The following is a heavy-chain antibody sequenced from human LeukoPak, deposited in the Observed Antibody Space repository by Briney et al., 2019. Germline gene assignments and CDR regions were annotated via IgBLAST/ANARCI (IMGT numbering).Heavy chain of an antibody. D-gene: IGHD2-15*01. Sequence: GGSLRLSCVGTGFNFNNYWMTWVRQAPGKGLEWVANINQDESEKYYVDSVKGRFTISRDNAETSLYLQMNSLRAEDAAVYYCARVHCSSGKCYLAHFDYWGQGTLVTVSS. V-gene: IGHV3-7*04. CDR3: ARVHCSSGKCYLAHFDY. CDR2: INQDESEK. J-gene: IGHJ4*02. CDR1: GFNFNNYW.